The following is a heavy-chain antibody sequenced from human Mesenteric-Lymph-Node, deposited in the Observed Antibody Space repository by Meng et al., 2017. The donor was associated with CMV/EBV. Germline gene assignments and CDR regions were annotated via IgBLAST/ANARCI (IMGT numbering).Heavy chain of an antibody. V-gene: IGHV3-7*01. D-gene: IGHD3-22*01. CDR2: IKQDGSEK. CDR3: ARDAPDYYDSSGYYDAFDI. J-gene: IGHJ3*02. CDR1: GFTFSSYW. Sequence: GESLKISCAASGFTFSSYWMSWVRQAPGKGLEWVANIKQDGSEKYYVDSVKGRFTISRDNAKNSLYLQMNSLRAEDTAVYYCARDAPDYYDSSGYYDAFDIWGQGTMVTVSS.